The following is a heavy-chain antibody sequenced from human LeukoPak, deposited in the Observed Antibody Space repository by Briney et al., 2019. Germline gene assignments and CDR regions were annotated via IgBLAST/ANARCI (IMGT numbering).Heavy chain of an antibody. CDR3: ARVVSYCSSTSCYATPGVPDY. CDR1: GFTFSSYG. CDR2: IWYDGSNK. Sequence: GGSLRLSCAASGFTFSSYGMHWVRQAPGKGLEWVAVIWYDGSNKYYADSVKGRFTISRDNSKNTLYLHMNSLRAEDTAVYYCARVVSYCSSTSCYATPGVPDYWGQGTLVTVSS. J-gene: IGHJ4*02. D-gene: IGHD2-2*01. V-gene: IGHV3-33*01.